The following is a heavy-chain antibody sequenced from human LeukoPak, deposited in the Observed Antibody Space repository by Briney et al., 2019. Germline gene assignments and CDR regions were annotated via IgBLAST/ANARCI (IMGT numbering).Heavy chain of an antibody. CDR1: GYTFTSYG. V-gene: IGHV1-18*01. CDR3: ARDLTDQSIAARLVYYYYYMDV. J-gene: IGHJ6*03. D-gene: IGHD6-6*01. CDR2: ISAYNGNT. Sequence: ASVKVSCKASGYTFTSYGISWVRQAPGQGLEWMGWISAYNGNTNYAQKLQGRVTMTRDTSTSTVYMELSSLRSEDTAVYYCARDLTDQSIAARLVYYYYYMDVWGKGTTVTVSS.